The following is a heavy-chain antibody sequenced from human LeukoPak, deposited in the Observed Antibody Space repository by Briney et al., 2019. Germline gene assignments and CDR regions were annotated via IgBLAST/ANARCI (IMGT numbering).Heavy chain of an antibody. D-gene: IGHD6-19*01. J-gene: IGHJ4*02. CDR1: GFTFSSYS. V-gene: IGHV3-21*01. CDR3: AKARGSSGWYGD. CDR2: ISSSSSYI. Sequence: GGSLRLSCAASGFTFSSYSMHWVRQAPGKGLEWVSSISSSSSYIYYADSVKGRFTISRDNAKNSLYLQMSSLRAEDTAVYYCAKARGSSGWYGDWGQGTLVTVSS.